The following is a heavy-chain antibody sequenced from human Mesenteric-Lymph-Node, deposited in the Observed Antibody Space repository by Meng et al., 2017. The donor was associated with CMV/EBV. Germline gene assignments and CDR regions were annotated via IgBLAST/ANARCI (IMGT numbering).Heavy chain of an antibody. D-gene: IGHD2-2*01. Sequence: GGSLRLSCAASGFTFSTFWMHWVRQVPGKGLVWVSRINSDGNIRNYADSVKGRFTISRDNAKNMLYLQMNSLRAEDTAVYYCANSIAVVPVDNSPGEYGMDVWGQGTTVTVSS. CDR1: GFTFSTFW. CDR2: INSDGNIR. V-gene: IGHV3-74*01. CDR3: ANSIAVVPVDNSPGEYGMDV. J-gene: IGHJ6*02.